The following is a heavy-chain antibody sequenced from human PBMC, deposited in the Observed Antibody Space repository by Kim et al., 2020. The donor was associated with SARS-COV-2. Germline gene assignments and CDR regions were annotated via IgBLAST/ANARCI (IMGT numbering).Heavy chain of an antibody. CDR1: GYTFTSYA. V-gene: IGHV7-4-1*02. CDR3: ASGAFGDVVVVALDY. CDR2: INTNTGNP. Sequence: ASVKVSCKASGYTFTSYAMNWVRQAPGQGLEWMGWINTNTGNPTYAQGFTGRFVFSLDTSVSTAYLQISSLKAEDTAVYYCASGAFGDVVVVALDYWGQGTLVTVSS. J-gene: IGHJ4*02. D-gene: IGHD2-15*01.